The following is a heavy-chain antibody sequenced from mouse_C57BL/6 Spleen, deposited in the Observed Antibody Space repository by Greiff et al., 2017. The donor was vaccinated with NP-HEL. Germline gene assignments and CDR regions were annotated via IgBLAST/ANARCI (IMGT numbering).Heavy chain of an antibody. J-gene: IGHJ3*01. Sequence: EVKLVESGGGLVQPKGSLKLSCAASGFTFNTYAMHWVRQAPGKGLEWVARIRSKSSNYATYYADYVKDRFTISRDDSQSMLYLQMNNLKTEDTAMYYLVRERRGDYDPDWFSYWGQGTLVTVSA. V-gene: IGHV10-3*01. CDR1: GFTFNTYA. CDR2: IRSKSSNYAT. D-gene: IGHD2-4*01. CDR3: VRERRGDYDPDWFSY.